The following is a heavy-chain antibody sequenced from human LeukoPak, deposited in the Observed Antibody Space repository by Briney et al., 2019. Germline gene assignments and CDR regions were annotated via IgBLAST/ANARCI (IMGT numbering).Heavy chain of an antibody. J-gene: IGHJ4*02. CDR3: ARRDYDILTGYLYYFDY. Sequence: PSETLSLTCTVSGYSISSGYYWGWIRQPPGKGLEWIGSIYHSGSTYYNPSLKSRVTISVDTSKNQSSLKLSSVTAADTAVYYCARRDYDILTGYLYYFDYWGQGTLVTVSS. CDR2: IYHSGST. CDR1: GYSISSGYY. D-gene: IGHD3-9*01. V-gene: IGHV4-38-2*02.